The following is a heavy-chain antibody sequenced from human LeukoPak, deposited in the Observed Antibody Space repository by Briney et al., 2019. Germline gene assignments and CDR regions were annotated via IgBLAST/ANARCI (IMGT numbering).Heavy chain of an antibody. J-gene: IGHJ4*02. CDR2: ISAYNGNT. CDR3: ARDRGYCSSTSCYLFGY. V-gene: IGHV1-18*01. CDR1: GYTFTSYG. Sequence: GASVKVSCKASGYTFTSYGISWVRQAPGQGLEWMGWISAYNGNTNYAQKLQGRVTMTTDTSTSTAYMELRSLRSDNTAVYYCARDRGYCSSTSCYLFGYWGQGTLVTVSS. D-gene: IGHD2-2*01.